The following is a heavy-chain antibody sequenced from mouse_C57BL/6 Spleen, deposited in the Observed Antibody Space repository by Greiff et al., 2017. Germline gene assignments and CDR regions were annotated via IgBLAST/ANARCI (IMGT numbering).Heavy chain of an antibody. Sequence: VKLQESGPELVKPGASVKISCKASGYAFSSYWMNWVKQRPGKGLEWIGRIYPGDGDTNYNGKFKDKATLTADKSSSTAYMQLSSLTSEDSAVYFCARWNDCDDYWYFDVWGTGTTVTVSS. J-gene: IGHJ1*03. CDR2: IYPGDGDT. CDR1: GYAFSSYW. V-gene: IGHV1-82*01. CDR3: ARWNDCDDYWYFDV. D-gene: IGHD2-4*01.